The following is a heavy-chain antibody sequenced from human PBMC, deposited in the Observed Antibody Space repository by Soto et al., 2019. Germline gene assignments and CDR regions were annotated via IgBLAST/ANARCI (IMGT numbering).Heavy chain of an antibody. CDR1: GFTFSSYA. V-gene: IGHV3-23*01. D-gene: IGHD6-6*01. J-gene: IGHJ6*02. Sequence: EVQLLESGGGLVQPGGSLRLSCAASGFTFSSYAMSWVRQAPGKGLEWVSAISGSGGSTYYADAVKGRFTISRDNAKNTMYLQMNSLRAEDTEVYYCVKCPFEYSSSKWDKNPYYDNGIDVWCQGTTVTVSS. CDR2: ISGSGGST. CDR3: VKCPFEYSSSKWDKNPYYDNGIDV.